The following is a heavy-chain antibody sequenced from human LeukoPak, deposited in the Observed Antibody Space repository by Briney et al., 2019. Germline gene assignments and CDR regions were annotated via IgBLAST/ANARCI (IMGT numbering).Heavy chain of an antibody. CDR2: LNQGGSQK. CDR3: ARDRGYLSFDF. CDR1: GFTFSTYA. Sequence: GGSLRLSCAASGFTFSTYAMHWVRQAPGKGLEWVANLNQGGSQKYYVDSVKGRFTISRDNAKNSLYVQMNSLRAEDTAVYYCARDRGYLSFDFWGQGTMVTVPS. V-gene: IGHV3-7*01. D-gene: IGHD2-15*01. J-gene: IGHJ3*01.